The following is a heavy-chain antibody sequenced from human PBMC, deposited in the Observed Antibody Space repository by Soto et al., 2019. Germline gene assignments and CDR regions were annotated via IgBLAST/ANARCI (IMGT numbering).Heavy chain of an antibody. CDR2: IYYSGST. Sequence: QVQLQESGPGLVKPSETLSLTCTVSGGSVNSNSYYWSWIRQPPGKGLEWIGYIYYSGSTNYNPPLKSRVTISIDTSKNQFSLELSSVTAADTAVYYCAKYYYDTSSHYSYYYYGLDVWGQGTTVTVSS. D-gene: IGHD3-22*01. CDR3: AKYYYDTSSHYSYYYYGLDV. CDR1: GGSVNSNSYY. V-gene: IGHV4-61*01. J-gene: IGHJ6*02.